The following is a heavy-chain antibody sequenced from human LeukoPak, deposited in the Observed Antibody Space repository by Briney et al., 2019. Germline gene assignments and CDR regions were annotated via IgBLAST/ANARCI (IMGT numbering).Heavy chain of an antibody. CDR1: GFTFSDYY. J-gene: IGHJ6*02. CDR2: ISSSSYI. CDR3: ARAFYYDFWSGDYYGMDV. Sequence: GSLRLSCAASGFTFSDYYMSWIRQAPGKGLEWVSSISSSSYIYYADSVKGRFTISRDNAKNSLYLQMNSLRAEDTAVYYCARAFYYDFWSGDYYGMDVWGQGTTVTVSS. V-gene: IGHV3-69-1*01. D-gene: IGHD3-3*01.